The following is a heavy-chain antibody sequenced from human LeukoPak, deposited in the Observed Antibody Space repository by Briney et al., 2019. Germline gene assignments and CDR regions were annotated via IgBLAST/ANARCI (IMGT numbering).Heavy chain of an antibody. V-gene: IGHV1-69*01. J-gene: IGHJ3*02. D-gene: IGHD3-10*01. CDR3: ATPYYYGSGSYWQNDAFDI. CDR2: IIPMFGTA. Sequence: SVKVSCKASGGTFSSYAISWGRQAPGQGLEWIGGIIPMFGTANYAQKFQGRFTITADESTSTAYMELSSLRSEDTAVYYCATPYYYGSGSYWQNDAFDIWGQGTMVTVSS. CDR1: GGTFSSYA.